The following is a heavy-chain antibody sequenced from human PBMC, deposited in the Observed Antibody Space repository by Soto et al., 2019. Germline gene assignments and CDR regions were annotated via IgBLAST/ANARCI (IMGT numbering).Heavy chain of an antibody. CDR2: VFPMFETA. CDR1: GGTFSSVA. CDR3: ARGGVSLVRGVPNTINWFDP. Sequence: QVQLVQSGAEVKKPGSSVRVACQASGGTFSSVAITWVRQAPGQGLEWIGGVFPMFETAASAQKFQGRVTITADASTRTAYLELCSLRFDDTAVYYCARGGVSLVRGVPNTINWFDPWGQGPLVTVSS. J-gene: IGHJ5*02. D-gene: IGHD3-10*01. V-gene: IGHV1-69*01.